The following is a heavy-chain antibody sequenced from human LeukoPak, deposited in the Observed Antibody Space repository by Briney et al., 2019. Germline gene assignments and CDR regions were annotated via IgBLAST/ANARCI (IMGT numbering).Heavy chain of an antibody. Sequence: GESLKLHRHGSGYSFTTYWIGWERPIPGKGLEWKGGIYPEYSATRYSPSFQGQVTISADRSISTAYLQWSSLKASDTAKYYCARLDSSGYYASVDNDAFDFWGQGTMVTVSS. V-gene: IGHV5-51*01. J-gene: IGHJ3*01. CDR1: GYSFTTYW. D-gene: IGHD6-19*01. CDR3: ARLDSSGYYASVDNDAFDF. CDR2: IYPEYSAT.